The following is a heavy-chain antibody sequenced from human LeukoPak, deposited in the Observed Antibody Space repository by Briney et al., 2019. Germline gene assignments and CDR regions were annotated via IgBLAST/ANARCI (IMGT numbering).Heavy chain of an antibody. CDR3: ARGYSSSAGFDP. D-gene: IGHD6-6*01. Sequence: PGGSLRLSCAASGFTFSSYSMNWVRQAPGKGLEWVSSISSSSSYIYYADSVKGRFTTSRDNAKNSLYLQMNSLRAEDTAVYYRARGYSSSAGFDPWGQGTLVTVSS. J-gene: IGHJ5*02. V-gene: IGHV3-21*01. CDR2: ISSSSSYI. CDR1: GFTFSSYS.